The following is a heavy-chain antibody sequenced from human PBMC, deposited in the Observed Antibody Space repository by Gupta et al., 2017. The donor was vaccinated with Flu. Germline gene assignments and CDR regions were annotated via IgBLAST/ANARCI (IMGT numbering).Heavy chain of an antibody. CDR3: AKDGVICSGGRCSGGVWFDS. J-gene: IGHJ5*01. CDR1: GFTSISYT. CDR2: ILASGTST. Sequence: EVQLLESGGGLVQPGGSMRLSCAASGFTSISYTMSWVGQAPGNGLWGVSAILASGTSTYYADSVKGRCTISRDNAKKTRFLLLDSLRAEDTAVYYCAKDGVICSGGRCSGGVWFDSWGQGTLVTVSS. D-gene: IGHD2-15*01. V-gene: IGHV3-23*01.